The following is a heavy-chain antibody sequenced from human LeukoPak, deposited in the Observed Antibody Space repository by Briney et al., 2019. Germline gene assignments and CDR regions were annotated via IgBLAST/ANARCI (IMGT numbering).Heavy chain of an antibody. D-gene: IGHD3-9*01. Sequence: GASVKVSCTASGGTFSSYAISWVRQAPGQGLEWMGGIIPIFGTANYAQKFQVRVTITADESTSTAYMELSSLRSEDTAVYYCARSYYDILGTDYGMDVWGQGTTVTVSS. V-gene: IGHV1-69*13. CDR3: ARSYYDILGTDYGMDV. CDR1: GGTFSSYA. J-gene: IGHJ6*02. CDR2: IIPIFGTA.